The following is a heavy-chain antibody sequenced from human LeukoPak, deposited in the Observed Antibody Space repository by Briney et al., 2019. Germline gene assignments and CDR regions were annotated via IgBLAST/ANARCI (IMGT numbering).Heavy chain of an antibody. J-gene: IGHJ6*02. V-gene: IGHV1-2*02. CDR2: INPNSGGT. CDR3: ARDTYYYYGMDV. Sequence: ASVKVSCKASGYTFTGYYMHWVRQAPGQGLEWMGWINPNSGGTNYAQKFQGRVTMTRDTSISTAYMELSRLRSDDTAVYYCARDTYYYYGMDVWGQGTTVTVSS. CDR1: GYTFTGYY.